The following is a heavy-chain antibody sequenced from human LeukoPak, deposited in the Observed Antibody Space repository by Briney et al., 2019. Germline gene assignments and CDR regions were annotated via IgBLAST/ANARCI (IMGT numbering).Heavy chain of an antibody. CDR2: ISYDGSNK. D-gene: IGHD6-13*01. CDR1: GFTFSSYG. J-gene: IGHJ4*02. V-gene: IGHV3-30*18. CDR3: AKDRSSSTNDYFDY. Sequence: GRSLRLSCAASGFTFSSYGMHWVLQAPGKGLEWVAVISYDGSNKYYADSVKGRFTISRDNSKNTLYLQMSSLRAGDTAVYYCAKDRSSSTNDYFDYWGQGTLVTVSS.